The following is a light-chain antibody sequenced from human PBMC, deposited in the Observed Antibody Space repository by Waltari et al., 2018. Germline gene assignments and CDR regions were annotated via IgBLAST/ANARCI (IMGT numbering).Light chain of an antibody. CDR3: QVWDSNVV. J-gene: IGLJ2*01. CDR2: DNI. V-gene: IGLV3-21*02. Sequence: SYVLPQAPSVAVAPGQTARIPCGGSNIGSESVHWYQQKPGQAPVLVVYDNIDRPSGIPVRFSGSKSRKMASRTISRGEGVDEADYYCQVWDSNVVFGGGTKLTVL. CDR1: NIGSES.